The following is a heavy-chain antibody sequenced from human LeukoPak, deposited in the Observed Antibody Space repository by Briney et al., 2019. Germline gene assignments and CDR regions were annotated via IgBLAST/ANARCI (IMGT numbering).Heavy chain of an antibody. V-gene: IGHV1-46*01. Sequence: ASVKVSCKASGYTFTSYYMHWVRQAPGQGLEWMGIINPSGGSTSYAQKFQGRLTMTRDMFTSTDYMELTSLTSDDTAVYYCARDNSVGETAWWFDPWGQGTLVTVSS. D-gene: IGHD1-26*01. J-gene: IGHJ5*02. CDR2: INPSGGST. CDR3: ARDNSVGETAWWFDP. CDR1: GYTFTSYY.